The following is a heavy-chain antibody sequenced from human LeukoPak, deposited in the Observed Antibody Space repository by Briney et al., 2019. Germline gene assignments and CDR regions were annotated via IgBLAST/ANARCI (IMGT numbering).Heavy chain of an antibody. D-gene: IGHD2-2*02. J-gene: IGHJ5*02. V-gene: IGHV1-69*13. Sequence: SVKVSCKASGGTFSSYAISWVRQAPGRGLEWMGGIIPVFGTSNYAQKFQGRVTITADESTRTAYMELSSLRSEDTAVYYCARVTGGRYCSTTSCYMRGWFDPWGQGTLVTVSS. CDR3: ARVTGGRYCSTTSCYMRGWFDP. CDR2: IIPVFGTS. CDR1: GGTFSSYA.